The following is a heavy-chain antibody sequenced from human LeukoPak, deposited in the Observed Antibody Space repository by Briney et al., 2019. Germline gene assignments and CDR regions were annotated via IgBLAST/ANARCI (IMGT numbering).Heavy chain of an antibody. CDR2: IKQDGSEK. D-gene: IGHD3-10*01. CDR3: AGERSDMTDY. CDR1: GFTFSSYW. J-gene: IGHJ4*02. Sequence: PGGSLRLSCAASGFTFSSYWMSWVRQAPGKGLEWVANIKQDGSEKYYVDSVKGRFTISRDNAKNTLYLQMNSLRADDTAVYYCAGERSDMTDYWGQGTLVTVSS. V-gene: IGHV3-7*01.